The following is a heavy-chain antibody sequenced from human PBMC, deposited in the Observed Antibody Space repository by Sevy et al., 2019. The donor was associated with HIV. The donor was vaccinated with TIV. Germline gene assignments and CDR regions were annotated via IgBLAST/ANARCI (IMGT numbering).Heavy chain of an antibody. CDR3: ARDLESGEGAFDY. Sequence: GGSLRLSCAASGFTFSSYAMHWVRQAPGKGLEGVAVISYDGSNKYYADSVKGRFTISRDNSKNTLYLQMNSLRAEDTAVYYCARDLESGEGAFDYWGQGTLVTVSS. CDR1: GFTFSSYA. V-gene: IGHV3-30-3*01. J-gene: IGHJ4*02. D-gene: IGHD3-3*01. CDR2: ISYDGSNK.